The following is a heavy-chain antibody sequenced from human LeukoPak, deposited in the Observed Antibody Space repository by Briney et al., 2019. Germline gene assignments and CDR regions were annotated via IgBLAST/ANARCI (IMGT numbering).Heavy chain of an antibody. V-gene: IGHV1-8*01. CDR2: MNPNSGNT. CDR1: GYTFTSYD. D-gene: IGHD4/OR15-4a*01. J-gene: IGHJ3*02. Sequence: ASVKVSCKASGYTFTSYDINWVRQATGQGLEWMGWMNPNSGNTGYAQKFQGRVTMTRNTSISTAYMELSSLRSEDTAVYYCARESDYGLRYAFDIWGQGTMVTVSS. CDR3: ARESDYGLRYAFDI.